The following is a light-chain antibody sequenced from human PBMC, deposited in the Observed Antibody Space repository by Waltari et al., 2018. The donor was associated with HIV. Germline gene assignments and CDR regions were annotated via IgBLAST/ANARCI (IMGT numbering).Light chain of an antibody. CDR1: ALPEKS. J-gene: IGLJ1*01. V-gene: IGLV3-10*01. CDR2: GDN. Sequence: SYELTQPPSVSVSPEQTATITCSGDALPEKSAYWYRQKSGQAPTLLIYGDNKRASGIPDRISACKSGTVATLTITGAQVEDEADYYCYSTGNGDSHKGVFGAGTLVTVL. CDR3: YSTGNGDSHKGV.